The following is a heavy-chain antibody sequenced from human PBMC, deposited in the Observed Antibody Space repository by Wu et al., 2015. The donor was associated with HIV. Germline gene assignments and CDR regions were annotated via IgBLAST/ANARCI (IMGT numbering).Heavy chain of an antibody. CDR2: VDPATGSS. V-gene: IGHV1-46*01. Sequence: QVLLVQSGAEVKKPGASAKVSCQASGYDFTRYYLHWVRRAPGQGLEWMGIVDPATGSSNYAQKFQGRVTMTRDTSTSTVYMELSSLRSEDTAVYYCARVDYGDYLPRYWGQGTLVTVSS. CDR3: ARVDYGDYLPRY. J-gene: IGHJ4*02. CDR1: GYDFTRYY. D-gene: IGHD4-17*01.